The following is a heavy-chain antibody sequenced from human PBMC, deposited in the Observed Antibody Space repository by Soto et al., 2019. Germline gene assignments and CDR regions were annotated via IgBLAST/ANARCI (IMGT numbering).Heavy chain of an antibody. J-gene: IGHJ5*01. CDR1: GYSFTSYW. V-gene: IGHV5-51*01. Sequence: GESLKISCKGSGYSFTSYWIGWVRQMPGKGLEWMGIIYPRDSDTRYSPSFQGQVTISVDKSINTAYLQWSSLKASDTAIYYCARRSDWFDSLGQGTPVTVPS. CDR2: IYPRDSDT. CDR3: ARRSDWFDS.